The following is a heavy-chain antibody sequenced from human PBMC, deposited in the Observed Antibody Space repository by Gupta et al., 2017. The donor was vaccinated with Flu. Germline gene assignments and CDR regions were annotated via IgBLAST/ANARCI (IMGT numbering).Heavy chain of an antibody. V-gene: IGHV3-49*04. CDR3: NIWSEGVRRH. CDR1: GFIFGDYA. CDR2: IISNPYGGTT. J-gene: IGHJ4*02. Sequence: EVQLVESGGGFVQPGRSLRLSCTTSGFIFGDYAVDWVRQAPGKGLEWVGFIISNPYGGTTEYAASVKGRFIISRGNSESTAYLQMNTLNPEDTAMYYCNIWSEGVRRHWGQGTLVTVSS. D-gene: IGHD1-26*01.